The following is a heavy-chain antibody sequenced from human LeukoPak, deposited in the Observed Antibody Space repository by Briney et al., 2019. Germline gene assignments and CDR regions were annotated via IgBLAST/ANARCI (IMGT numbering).Heavy chain of an antibody. CDR3: GKEPMTTVTTADY. CDR2: IRYDGSNK. J-gene: IGHJ4*02. V-gene: IGHV3-30*02. D-gene: IGHD4-17*01. Sequence: GGSLRLSCAASGFTFSSQGMHWVRQAPGKGLEWVAFIRYDGSNKYYADSVKGRFTISRDNSKNTRYLQMNSLRAEDTAVYYCGKEPMTTVTTADYWGQGTLVTVSS. CDR1: GFTFSSQG.